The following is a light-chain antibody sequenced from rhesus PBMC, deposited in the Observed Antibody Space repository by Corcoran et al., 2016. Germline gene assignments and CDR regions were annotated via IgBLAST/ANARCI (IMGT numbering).Light chain of an antibody. CDR3: QQYNNWNT. J-gene: IGKJ3*01. V-gene: IGKV3S9*01. CDR1: QSVSSY. Sequence: EIVMTQSPATLSLSPGERATLSCRASQSVSSYVAWYQPNPEQAPRLLIYGASSRPTGIQDRFSGSGSGTDFTLIISSLEPEDVGVYYCQQYNNWNTFGPGTKLDIK. CDR2: GAS.